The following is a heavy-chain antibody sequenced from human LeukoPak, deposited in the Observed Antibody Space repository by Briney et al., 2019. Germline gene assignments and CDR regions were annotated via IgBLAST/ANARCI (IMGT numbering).Heavy chain of an antibody. CDR1: GFTFSSYA. J-gene: IGHJ4*02. D-gene: IGHD1-26*01. Sequence: GGSLRLSCAASGFTFSSYAMSWVRQAPGKGLEWVSVIYSGGSTYYADSVKGRFTISRDNSKNTLYLQMNSLRAEDTAVYYCARTHSGSYLSFDYWGQGTLVTVSS. CDR2: IYSGGST. V-gene: IGHV3-53*01. CDR3: ARTHSGSYLSFDY.